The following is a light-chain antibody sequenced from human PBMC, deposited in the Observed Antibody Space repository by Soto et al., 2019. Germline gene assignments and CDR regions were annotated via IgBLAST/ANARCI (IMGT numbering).Light chain of an antibody. J-gene: IGKJ3*01. CDR3: QQTYSTPFT. V-gene: IGKV1-39*01. Sequence: DIQMTRSASSLSASVADRVTITCRASQSISNYLSWFQQKPGKAPKLLIYAASSLESGVPSRFSGSGSGTDFTLTINSLQPEDFATYYCQQTYSTPFTFGPGTKVDLK. CDR1: QSISNY. CDR2: AAS.